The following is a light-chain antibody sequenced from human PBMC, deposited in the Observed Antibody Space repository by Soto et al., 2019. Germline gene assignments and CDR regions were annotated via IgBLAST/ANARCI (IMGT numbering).Light chain of an antibody. J-gene: IGKJ1*01. CDR2: AAS. Sequence: DIQMTQSPASLSASVGDRVTITCRASQIIRSYLNWYQQKPGEAPKLLISAASSLQSGVPPRFSGSGSGTDFTLTISSLQLEDFASYYCHQHYSTPQTFGQGTKVDIK. CDR1: QIIRSY. CDR3: HQHYSTPQT. V-gene: IGKV1-39*01.